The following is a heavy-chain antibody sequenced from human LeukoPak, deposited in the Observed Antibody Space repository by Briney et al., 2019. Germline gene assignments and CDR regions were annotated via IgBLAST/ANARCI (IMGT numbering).Heavy chain of an antibody. D-gene: IGHD1-7*01. CDR1: GFTFSSYA. CDR3: ALTGTTSGWGYYYMDV. CDR2: ISYDGSNK. Sequence: PGGSLRLSCAASGFTFSSYAMHWVRQAPGKGLEWVAVISYDGSNKYYADSVKGRFTISRDNSKNTLYLQMNSLRAEDTAVYYCALTGTTSGWGYYYMDVWGKGTTVTVSS. V-gene: IGHV3-30*04. J-gene: IGHJ6*03.